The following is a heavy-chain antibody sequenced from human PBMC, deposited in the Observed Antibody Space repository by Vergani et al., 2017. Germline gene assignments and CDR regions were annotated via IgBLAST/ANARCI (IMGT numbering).Heavy chain of an antibody. V-gene: IGHV3-33*01. CDR1: GFTVTNYA. CDR3: VRDRYEGTSPYNGRLLGH. Sequence: QVQLVESGGGVVQPGRSLRLSCVMSGFTVTNYAIFWVRQAPGKGLEWVSVIWHDGGNKHFAVSVAGRFAISRDDSKKTVYLEMTNLRAEDTALYYCVRDRYEGTSPYNGRLLGHWGQGTRVTVSS. D-gene: IGHD1-1*01. CDR2: IWHDGGNK. J-gene: IGHJ4*02.